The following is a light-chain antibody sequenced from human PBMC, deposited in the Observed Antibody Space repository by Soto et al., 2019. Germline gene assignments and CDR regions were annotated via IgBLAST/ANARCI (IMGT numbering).Light chain of an antibody. CDR2: DVS. J-gene: IGLJ2*01. CDR1: TSDVGGYNY. CDR3: SSYTGSSSHVV. V-gene: IGLV2-14*01. Sequence: QSALTQPASVSGSPGQSITISCTGTTSDVGGYNYVSWYQQHPGKAPKLMIYDVSNRPSGVSNRFSGSKSGNTASLTISGLQAEDEADYYCSSYTGSSSHVVFGGWTKLTLL.